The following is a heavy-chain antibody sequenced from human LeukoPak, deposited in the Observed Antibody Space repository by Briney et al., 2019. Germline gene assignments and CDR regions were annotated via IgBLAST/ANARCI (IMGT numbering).Heavy chain of an antibody. CDR3: ARDRRITIFGVVITPFGY. V-gene: IGHV3-48*03. D-gene: IGHD3-3*01. CDR1: GFTFSTYE. J-gene: IGHJ4*02. Sequence: AGGSLRLSCAASGFTFSTYEMNWVRQAPGKGLEWVSYISSSGSTIYYADSVKGRFTISRDNAKNSLYLQMNSLRAEDTAVYYCARDRRITIFGVVITPFGYWGQGTLVAVSS. CDR2: ISSSGSTI.